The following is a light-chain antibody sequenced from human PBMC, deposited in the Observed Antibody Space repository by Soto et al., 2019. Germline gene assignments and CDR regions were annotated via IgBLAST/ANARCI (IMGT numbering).Light chain of an antibody. CDR3: QQYSGSSPWT. V-gene: IGKV1-5*03. CDR1: QSISSW. J-gene: IGKJ1*01. CDR2: KAS. Sequence: DIQMTQSPSTLSASVGDRGTITCRASQSISSWLAWYQQKPGTAPKLLIYKASNLESGVPSRFSGSGSGTEFTLTISSLQPDDFATYYCQQYSGSSPWTFGQGTRVEIK.